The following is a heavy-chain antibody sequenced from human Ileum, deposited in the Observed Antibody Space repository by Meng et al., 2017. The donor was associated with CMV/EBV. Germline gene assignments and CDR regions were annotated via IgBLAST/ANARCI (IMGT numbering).Heavy chain of an antibody. D-gene: IGHD6-13*01. CDR1: GFTFSDYY. CDR3: TTVSTSSIDY. CDR2: MSSGGSSI. Sequence: LSCVASGFTFSDYYMTWIRQAPGKGLEWISYMSSGGSSIYHADSVKGRFTISRDNAKNSLYLQMNSLRADDTAVYYCTTVSTSSIDYWGQGTLVTVSS. V-gene: IGHV3-11*01. J-gene: IGHJ4*02.